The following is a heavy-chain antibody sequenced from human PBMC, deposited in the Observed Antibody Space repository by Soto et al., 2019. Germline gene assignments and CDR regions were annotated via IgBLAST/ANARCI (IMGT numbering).Heavy chain of an antibody. D-gene: IGHD2-2*01. CDR2: ISGGDDST. Sequence: RLSCGASGFTFSDYVMTWVRQAPGKGLEWVSGISGGDDSTYYADSVKGRFTISRANSKNTLYLQMNSLRAEDTAVYYCARDRGHLLPNYGMDVWGQGTKVTVSS. CDR1: GFTFSDYV. V-gene: IGHV3-23*01. J-gene: IGHJ6*02. CDR3: ARDRGHLLPNYGMDV.